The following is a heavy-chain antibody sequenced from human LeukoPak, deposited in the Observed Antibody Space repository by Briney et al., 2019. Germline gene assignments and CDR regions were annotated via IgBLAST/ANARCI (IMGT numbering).Heavy chain of an antibody. J-gene: IGHJ4*02. CDR1: GYTFTGYY. V-gene: IGHV1-2*02. Sequence: VASVKVSCKASGYTFTGYYMHWVRQAPGQGLEWMGWINPNSGGTNYAQKFQGRVTMTRGTSISTAYMELSRLRSDDTAVYYCARGDYGDYGYFDYWGQGTLVTVSS. CDR3: ARGDYGDYGYFDY. D-gene: IGHD4-17*01. CDR2: INPNSGGT.